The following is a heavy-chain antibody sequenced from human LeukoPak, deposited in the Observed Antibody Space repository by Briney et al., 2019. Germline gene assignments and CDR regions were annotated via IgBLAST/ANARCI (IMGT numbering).Heavy chain of an antibody. D-gene: IGHD6-13*01. J-gene: IGHJ4*02. CDR1: GGTFSSYA. Sequence: GASVKVSCKASGGTFSSYAISWVRQAPGQGLEWMGGIIPIFGTANYAQKFQGRVTITADESTSTAYMELSSLRSEDTAVYYCARFRAEIAGIAAHDYWGQGTLVTVSS. CDR2: IIPIFGTA. CDR3: ARFRAEIAGIAAHDY. V-gene: IGHV1-69*13.